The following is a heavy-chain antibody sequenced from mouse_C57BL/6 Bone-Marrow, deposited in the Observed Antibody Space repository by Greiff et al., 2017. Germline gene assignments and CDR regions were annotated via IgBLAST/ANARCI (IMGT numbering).Heavy chain of an antibody. D-gene: IGHD2-10*01. CDR1: GYAFSSSW. CDR3: ARSYHDV. CDR2: IYPGDGDT. J-gene: IGHJ1*03. Sequence: LQESGPELVKPGASVKISCKASGYAFSSSWMNWVKQRPGKGLEWIGRIYPGDGDTNYNGKFKGKATLTADKSSSTAYMQLSSLTSEDSAVYFCARSYHDVWGTGTTVTVSS. V-gene: IGHV1-82*01.